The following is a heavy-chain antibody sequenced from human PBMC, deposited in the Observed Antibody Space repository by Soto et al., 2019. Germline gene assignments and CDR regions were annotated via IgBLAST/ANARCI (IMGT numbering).Heavy chain of an antibody. D-gene: IGHD1-1*01. J-gene: IGHJ4*02. Sequence: PGGSLRLSCAASGFPFSSYAMTWVRQTPGKGLEWVSGISGSGGITYYADSVKGRFTFSRDNSNNTLFLQMHSLSADDTAVYYCAKSLSASPNYFFDSWGQGTLVTVSS. V-gene: IGHV3-23*01. CDR2: ISGSGGIT. CDR1: GFPFSSYA. CDR3: AKSLSASPNYFFDS.